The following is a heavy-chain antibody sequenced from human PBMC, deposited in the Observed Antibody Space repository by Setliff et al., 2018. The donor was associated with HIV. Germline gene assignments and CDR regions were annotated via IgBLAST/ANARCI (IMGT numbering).Heavy chain of an antibody. CDR3: ARGSSGWGMDFYYYYMDV. V-gene: IGHV4-31*03. CDR1: GGSISSGGYY. D-gene: IGHD6-19*01. CDR2: IYYSGST. J-gene: IGHJ6*03. Sequence: PSETLSLTCTVSGGSISSGGYYWSWIRQHPGKGLEWIGYIYYSGSTYYNPSLKSRVTISVDTSKNQFSLKLSSVTAADTAVYYCARGSSGWGMDFYYYYMDVWGKGTTVTVSS.